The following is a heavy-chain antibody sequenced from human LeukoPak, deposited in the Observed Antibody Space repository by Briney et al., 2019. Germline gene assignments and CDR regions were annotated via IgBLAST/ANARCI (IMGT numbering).Heavy chain of an antibody. V-gene: IGHV4-34*01. Sequence: SETLSLTCAVYGGSFSGYYWSWIRQPPGKGLEWIGEINHSGSTNYNPSLKSRVTISVDTSKNQFSLKLSSVTAADTAVYYCARSHRIAARRQTYYYMDVWGKGTTVTVSS. CDR3: ARSHRIAARRQTYYYMDV. CDR1: GGSFSGYY. J-gene: IGHJ6*03. D-gene: IGHD6-6*01. CDR2: INHSGST.